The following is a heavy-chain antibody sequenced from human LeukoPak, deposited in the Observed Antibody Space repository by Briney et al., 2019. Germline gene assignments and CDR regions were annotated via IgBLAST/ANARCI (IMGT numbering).Heavy chain of an antibody. CDR2: ISGSGGST. CDR3: ASDSYSYGSSCY. Sequence: GGSLKLSCAASGVTFNSYAMGWVRQFPGKGLEWVSAISGSGGSTYYADSVKGRFTISRDNAKTSLYLQMNSLRAEDTAVYYCASDSYSYGSSCYWGQGTLVTVSS. CDR1: GVTFNSYA. V-gene: IGHV3-23*01. D-gene: IGHD5-18*01. J-gene: IGHJ4*02.